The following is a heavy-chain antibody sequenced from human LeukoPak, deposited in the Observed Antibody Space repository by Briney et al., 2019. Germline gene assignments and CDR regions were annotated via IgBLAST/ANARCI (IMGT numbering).Heavy chain of an antibody. CDR2: IYTSGST. D-gene: IGHD6-19*01. Sequence: PSQTLSLTCTVSGGSISSGSYYWSWIRQPAGKGLEWIGRIYTSGSTNYNPSLKSRVTMSEDVSKNQFSLTLSSVTAADTAVYYCARGWYSSGWYVFDYWGQGTLVTVTS. V-gene: IGHV4-61*02. CDR1: GGSISSGSYY. J-gene: IGHJ4*02. CDR3: ARGWYSSGWYVFDY.